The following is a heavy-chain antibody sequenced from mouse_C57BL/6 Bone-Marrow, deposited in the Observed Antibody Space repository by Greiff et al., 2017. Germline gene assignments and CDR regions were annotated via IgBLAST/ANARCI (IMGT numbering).Heavy chain of an antibody. CDR1: GYTFTSYG. CDR3: ARGITTVVRYYYAMDY. CDR2: IYPRSGNT. V-gene: IGHV1-81*01. Sequence: QVQLQQSGAELARPGASVKLSCKASGYTFTSYGISWVKQRTGQGLEWIGEIYPRSGNTYYNEKFKGKATLTADKSSSKAYMELRSLTSEDSAVYFCARGITTVVRYYYAMDYWGQGTSVTVSS. J-gene: IGHJ4*01. D-gene: IGHD1-1*01.